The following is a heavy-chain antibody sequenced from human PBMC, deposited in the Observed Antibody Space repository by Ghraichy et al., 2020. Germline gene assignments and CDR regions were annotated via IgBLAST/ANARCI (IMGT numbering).Heavy chain of an antibody. CDR3: SRSPTYYDVWSGYPNQYNYDYVYV. CDR1: GGSISSYY. V-gene: IGHV4-59*08. CDR2: INYSGST. J-gene: IGHJ6*03. Sequence: SETLSLTCTVSGGSISSYYWSWIRQPPGKRLEWIGYINYSGSTNYHPSLTSRVTISVDTSKNQFSLKLSSVTAAAADVYYCSRSPTYYDVWSGYPNQYNYDYVYVWCKGTTVIVSS. D-gene: IGHD3-3*01.